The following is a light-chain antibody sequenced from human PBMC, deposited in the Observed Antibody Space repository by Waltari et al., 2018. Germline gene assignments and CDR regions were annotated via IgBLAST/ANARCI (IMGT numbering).Light chain of an antibody. Sequence: CRVSHRFSKWLAWYQQKPEKAPNLLVYMAATLESGVPSRLRGSGSGTDCTLTISSLQPDDFATYYCQQYNSYSLLTFGGGTKIEIK. CDR2: MAA. V-gene: IGKV1-5*03. J-gene: IGKJ4*01. CDR1: HRFSKW. CDR3: QQYNSYSLLT.